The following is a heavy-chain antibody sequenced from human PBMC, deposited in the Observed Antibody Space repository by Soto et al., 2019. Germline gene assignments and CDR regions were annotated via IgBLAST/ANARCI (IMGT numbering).Heavy chain of an antibody. V-gene: IGHV3-23*01. CDR1: GFTFSSYA. Sequence: EVQLLESGGGLVQPGGSLRLSCAASGFTFSSYAMSWVRQAPGKGLEWVSAISGSGGSTYYADSVKGRFTISRDNSKNTLYLQMNSLRAEDTAVYDCAKNQSGWDAHVDYFYYYGMDVWGQGTTVTVSS. D-gene: IGHD6-19*01. CDR2: ISGSGGST. CDR3: AKNQSGWDAHVDYFYYYGMDV. J-gene: IGHJ6*02.